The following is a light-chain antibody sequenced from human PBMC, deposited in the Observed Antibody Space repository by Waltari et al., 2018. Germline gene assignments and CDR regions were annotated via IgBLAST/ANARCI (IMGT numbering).Light chain of an antibody. V-gene: IGKV3-15*01. CDR3: QQYYNWPLT. CDR2: DAS. Sequence: EIVMTQSPATLSVSPGEGVTRSCRASRSVTNMLAWYQQKPGQAPRLLMYDASTRAAGIPARFSGSESGTEFTLTINSLQSEDFAVYFCQQYYNWPLTFGPGTKVDIK. CDR1: RSVTNM. J-gene: IGKJ3*01.